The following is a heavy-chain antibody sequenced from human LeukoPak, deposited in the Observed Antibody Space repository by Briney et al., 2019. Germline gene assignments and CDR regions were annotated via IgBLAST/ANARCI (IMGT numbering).Heavy chain of an antibody. Sequence: GGSLTLSCAASGFTFSSHSMSWVRQAPGKGLEWVSSISSSSSYIYYADSVKGRFTISRNNAKNSLYLQMNTLRVEDTAVYYCAREFRGYGGYSQSDYWGQGTLVTVSS. V-gene: IGHV3-21*01. CDR3: AREFRGYGGYSQSDY. CDR1: GFTFSSHS. D-gene: IGHD5-12*01. J-gene: IGHJ4*02. CDR2: ISSSSSYI.